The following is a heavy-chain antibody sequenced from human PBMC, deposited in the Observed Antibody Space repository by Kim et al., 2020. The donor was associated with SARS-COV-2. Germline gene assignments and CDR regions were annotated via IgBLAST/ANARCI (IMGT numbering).Heavy chain of an antibody. V-gene: IGHV4-4*02. J-gene: IGHJ6*02. Sequence: SETLSLTCAVSGGSISSSNWWSWVRQPPGKGLEWIGEIYHSGSTNYNPSLKSRVTISVDKSKNQFSLKLSSVTAADTAVYYCARVQRITIFGVVIEGYGMDVRGQGTTVTVSS. CDR2: IYHSGST. D-gene: IGHD3-3*01. CDR1: GGSISSSNW. CDR3: ARVQRITIFGVVIEGYGMDV.